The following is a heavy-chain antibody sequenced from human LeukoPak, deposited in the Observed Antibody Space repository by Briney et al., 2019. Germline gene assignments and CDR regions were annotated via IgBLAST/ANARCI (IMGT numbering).Heavy chain of an antibody. J-gene: IGHJ4*02. CDR1: GFTFSSYS. CDR3: ARGGYDFDY. Sequence: PGGSLRLSCAASGFTFSSYSMNWVRQAPGKGLEWVSCISPGGTTIYYADSVKGRFTISRDNAKNSLYLQMNSLRDEDTAVYYCARGGYDFDYWGQGTLVTVSS. V-gene: IGHV3-48*02. CDR2: ISPGGTTI. D-gene: IGHD5-12*01.